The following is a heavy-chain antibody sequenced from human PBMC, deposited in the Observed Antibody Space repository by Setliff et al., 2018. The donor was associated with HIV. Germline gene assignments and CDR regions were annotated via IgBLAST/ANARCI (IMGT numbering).Heavy chain of an antibody. CDR2: IKSKTDGETE. CDR3: TTAVAQNWYGSGNENY. D-gene: IGHD3-10*01. CDR1: GFTFTNAW. J-gene: IGHJ4*02. Sequence: GESLKISCAASGFTFTNAWMSWVRQAPGKGLEWVGRIKSKTDGETEDYAAPVKGRFTISRDDSRSTLYLQMNSLITEDTALYYCTTAVAQNWYGSGNENYWGQGMLVTVSS. V-gene: IGHV3-15*01.